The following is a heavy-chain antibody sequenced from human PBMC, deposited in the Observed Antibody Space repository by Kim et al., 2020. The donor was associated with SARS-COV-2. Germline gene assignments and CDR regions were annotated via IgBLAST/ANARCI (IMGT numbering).Heavy chain of an antibody. V-gene: IGHV4-39*01. Sequence: YNPSLRSRVIITVDTAKSQFSLKLSYVTAADTAVYFCARQLRSGSYYFDYWGQGILVTVSS. D-gene: IGHD4-17*01. CDR3: ARQLRSGSYYFDY. J-gene: IGHJ4*02.